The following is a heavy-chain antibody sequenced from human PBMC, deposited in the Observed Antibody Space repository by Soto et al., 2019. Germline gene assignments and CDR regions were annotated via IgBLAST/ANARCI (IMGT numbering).Heavy chain of an antibody. CDR1: RFTFSRYA. CDR3: AKESVLTGTIPRYGY. D-gene: IGHD1-7*01. V-gene: IGHV3-23*01. J-gene: IGHJ4*02. CDR2: ISGSGGST. Sequence: GGSLRLSCAASRFTFSRYAMSWVRQAPGKGLEWVSAISGSGGSTYYADSVKGRFTISRDNSKNTLYLQMNSLRAEDTAVYYCAKESVLTGTIPRYGYWGQGTLVTVSS.